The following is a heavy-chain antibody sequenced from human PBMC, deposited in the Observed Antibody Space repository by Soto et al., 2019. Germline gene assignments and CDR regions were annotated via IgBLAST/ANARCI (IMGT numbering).Heavy chain of an antibody. Sequence: GASVEVSSKASRYTFTSYALHWVRQAPGQRLEWMGWINAGNGNTKYSQKFQGRVTITRDTSASTAYMELSSLRSEDTAVYYCARGGSLYWYFDLWGRGTLVTVSS. CDR2: INAGNGNT. CDR1: RYTFTSYA. J-gene: IGHJ2*01. V-gene: IGHV1-3*01. CDR3: ARGGSLYWYFDL. D-gene: IGHD1-26*01.